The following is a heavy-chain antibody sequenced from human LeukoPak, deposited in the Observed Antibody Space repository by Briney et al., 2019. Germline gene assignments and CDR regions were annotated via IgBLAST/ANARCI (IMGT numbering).Heavy chain of an antibody. D-gene: IGHD6-19*01. CDR3: AKDTWVQAVAGGQYPSDTCFDP. CDR2: ISSDETFR. Sequence: RQSPYNEQQRLAFISSDETFRYYADSVKGRFAVSRDNSKNTLYLHMNSLRAEDTALYYCAKDTWVQAVAGGQYPSDTCFDPWGQGTRVPLSS. V-gene: IGHV3-30*18. J-gene: IGHJ5*02.